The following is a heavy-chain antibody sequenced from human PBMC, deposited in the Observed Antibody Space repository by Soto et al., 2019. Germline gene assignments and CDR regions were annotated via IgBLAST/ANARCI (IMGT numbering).Heavy chain of an antibody. J-gene: IGHJ6*02. D-gene: IGHD1-7*01. CDR3: ARETGTLYYYYYGMDV. Sequence: QVQLVQSGAEVKKPGSSVKVSCKASGGTLSSYAVSWVRQAPGQGLEWMGGIIPLFGTTSYAQKFQGRVTITADESTNTAYMELSSLRSEDTAVYYCARETGTLYYYYYGMDVWGQGTTVTVSS. V-gene: IGHV1-69*12. CDR1: GGTLSSYA. CDR2: IIPLFGTT.